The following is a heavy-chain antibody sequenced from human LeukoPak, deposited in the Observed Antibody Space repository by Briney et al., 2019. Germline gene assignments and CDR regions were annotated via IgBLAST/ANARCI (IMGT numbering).Heavy chain of an antibody. CDR1: GYTFISYY. V-gene: IGHV1-46*01. D-gene: IGHD4-23*01. CDR3: AKGGRDYGDSSGTD. Sequence: ASVKVSCKASGYTFISYYMHWVRQAPGQGLEGRGIINPSGGSTTYAQMFQGRVILTRDTSTRTVYMELYSLRSEDTAVYYCAKGGRDYGDSSGTDWGQGTLVTVSS. J-gene: IGHJ4*02. CDR2: INPSGGST.